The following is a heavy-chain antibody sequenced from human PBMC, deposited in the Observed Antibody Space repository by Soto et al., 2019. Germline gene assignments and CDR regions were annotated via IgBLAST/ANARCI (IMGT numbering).Heavy chain of an antibody. CDR1: GYTFTSYY. J-gene: IGHJ3*02. CDR3: AREPGCSSTSCYFGDAFDI. V-gene: IGHV1-46*03. CDR2: INPSGGST. D-gene: IGHD2-2*01. Sequence: ASVKVSCKASGYTFTSYYMHWVRQAPGQGLKWMGIINPSGGSTSYAQKFQGRVTMTRDTSASTVYMELSSLRSEDTAVYYCAREPGCSSTSCYFGDAFDIWGQGTMVTVSS.